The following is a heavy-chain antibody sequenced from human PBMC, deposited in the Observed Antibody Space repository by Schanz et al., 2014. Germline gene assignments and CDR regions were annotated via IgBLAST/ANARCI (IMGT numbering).Heavy chain of an antibody. CDR2: ISSSSHFM. D-gene: IGHD3-10*01. V-gene: IGHV3-21*04. CDR1: GFTFSTYN. Sequence: EVQLVESGGCVVHPGGSLRLSCAASGFTFSTYNMNWVRQAPGKGLEWVSSISSSSHFMYYADSVRGRFTISRDNFKNRLYLQMNSLRREDTAIYYCAKTLGGAGLTLYFDHWGQGSLVTVSS. CDR3: AKTLGGAGLTLYFDH. J-gene: IGHJ4*02.